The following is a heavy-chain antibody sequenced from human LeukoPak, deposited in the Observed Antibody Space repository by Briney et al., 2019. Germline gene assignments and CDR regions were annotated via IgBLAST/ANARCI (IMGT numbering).Heavy chain of an antibody. CDR3: ARDFGSGVFDP. V-gene: IGHV1-69*05. D-gene: IGHD3-10*01. Sequence: SVKVSCKASGDSFGTYGITWVRQAPGEGLEWMGGFNPIFGSAQYAQKFQGRVTITIDVSARTVYMELSSLRSEDTTIYYCARDFGSGVFDPWGQGTLVTVSS. CDR1: GDSFGTYG. CDR2: FNPIFGSA. J-gene: IGHJ5*02.